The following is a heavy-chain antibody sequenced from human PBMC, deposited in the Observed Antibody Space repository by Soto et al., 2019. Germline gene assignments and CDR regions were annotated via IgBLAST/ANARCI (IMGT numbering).Heavy chain of an antibody. Sequence: ASVKVSCKASGYTFTSYGISWVRQAPGQGLEWMGWISAYNGNTNYAQKLQGRVTMTTDTSTSTAYMELRSLRSDDTAVYYCASSFTSSQWRYGMDVWGQGNTVTVSS. CDR2: ISAYNGNT. D-gene: IGHD2-2*01. V-gene: IGHV1-18*01. CDR3: ASSFTSSQWRYGMDV. J-gene: IGHJ6*02. CDR1: GYTFTSYG.